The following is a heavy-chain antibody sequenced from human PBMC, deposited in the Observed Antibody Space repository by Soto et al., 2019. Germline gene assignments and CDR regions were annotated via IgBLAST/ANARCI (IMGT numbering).Heavy chain of an antibody. CDR1: GGSISSGGYY. CDR2: IYYSGST. D-gene: IGHD4-17*01. Sequence: QVQLQESGPGLVKPSQTLSLTCTVSGGSISSGGYYWSWIRQHPGKGLEWIGYIYYSGSTYYNPSLKSRVTISVDTSKNQFSLKLSSVTAADTAVYYCARDFWGDYGDYEGYDAFDIWGQGTMVTVSS. V-gene: IGHV4-31*03. J-gene: IGHJ3*02. CDR3: ARDFWGDYGDYEGYDAFDI.